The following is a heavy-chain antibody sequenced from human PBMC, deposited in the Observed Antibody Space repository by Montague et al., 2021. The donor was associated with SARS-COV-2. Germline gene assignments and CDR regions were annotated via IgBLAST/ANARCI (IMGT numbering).Heavy chain of an antibody. V-gene: IGHV4-59*12. D-gene: IGHD3-22*01. CDR3: ARGTRVVGITPGFRY. CDR1: GDSISSYY. CDR2: IYYTGSA. J-gene: IGHJ4*02. Sequence: SETLSLTCSVSGDSISSYYWSWIRQSPGRGLDWIGHIYYTGSAKYNPSLKSRVSISVDTSRRQFSLNLTSVTAADTAMYYCARGTRVVGITPGFRYWGQGTQVAVSS.